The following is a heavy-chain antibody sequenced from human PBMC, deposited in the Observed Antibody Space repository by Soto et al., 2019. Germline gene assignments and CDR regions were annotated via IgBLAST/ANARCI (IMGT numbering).Heavy chain of an antibody. CDR1: GYTLTELS. CDR2: FDPEDGET. J-gene: IGHJ4*02. V-gene: IGHV1-24*01. Sequence: GASVKVSCKVSGYTLTELSMHWVRQAPGKGLEWMGGFDPEDGETIYAQKFQGRVTMTEDTSTDTAYMELSSLRSEDTAAYYCATPGTYCSSTSCLYFDYWGQGTLVTVSS. D-gene: IGHD2-2*01. CDR3: ATPGTYCSSTSCLYFDY.